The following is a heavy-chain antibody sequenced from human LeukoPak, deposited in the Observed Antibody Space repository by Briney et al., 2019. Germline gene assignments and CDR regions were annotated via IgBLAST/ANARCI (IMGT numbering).Heavy chain of an antibody. CDR3: AKVGYCTNAVCYPQRFDP. CDR2: ISGIGGST. J-gene: IGHJ5*02. CDR1: GFTFSSYA. Sequence: GGSLRLSCAASGFTFSSYAMSWGRQAPGKGLEWVSAISGIGGSTYYADSVKGRFTISRDNSKNTLYQQMNRLRAEDTAVYYCAKVGYCTNAVCYPQRFDPWGQGTLVTVSS. D-gene: IGHD2-8*01. V-gene: IGHV3-23*01.